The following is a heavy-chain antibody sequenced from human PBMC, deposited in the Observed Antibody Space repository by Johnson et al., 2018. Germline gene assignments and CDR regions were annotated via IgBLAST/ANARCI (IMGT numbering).Heavy chain of an antibody. CDR3: AKATNYDPTRPAFDI. CDR1: GFPFSSYW. V-gene: IGHV3-74*01. CDR2: INSDGSST. D-gene: IGHD3-22*01. J-gene: IGHJ3*02. Sequence: EVQLLETGGGLVQPGGSLRLSCAASGFPFSSYWMHWVRQAPGKGLVWVSRINSDGSSTSYADSVTGRFTISRHNAKNSLYLHMNSLRAEDTALYYCAKATNYDPTRPAFDIWGQGTMVTVSS.